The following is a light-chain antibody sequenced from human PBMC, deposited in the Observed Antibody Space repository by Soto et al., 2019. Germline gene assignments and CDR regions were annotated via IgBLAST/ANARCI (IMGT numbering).Light chain of an antibody. CDR2: DVN. J-gene: IGLJ3*02. V-gene: IGLV2-14*03. CDR1: SSDVGAYHY. Sequence: QSALTQPASVSGSPGQSVTISCTGSSSDVGAYHYVSWYQQHPGKAPKLIIFDVNNRPSGVSNRFSGSKSGNTASLTISGLQAEDEADYYCSSFADTGTVMFGGGTKLTVL. CDR3: SSFADTGTVM.